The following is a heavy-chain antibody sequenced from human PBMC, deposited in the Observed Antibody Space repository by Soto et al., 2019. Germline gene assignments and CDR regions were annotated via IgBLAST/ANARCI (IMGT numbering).Heavy chain of an antibody. CDR2: IYDSGST. V-gene: IGHV4-31*03. CDR3: ARGGSSGYNA. J-gene: IGHJ5*02. Sequence: QVQLQESGPGLVKPSQTLSLTCTVSGAFISSGGYYWSWIRQHPGKGLEWIGYIYDSGSTYHNPSLKGRLTISVDTSKNQFSLKLNSVTAADTAVYYCARGGSSGYNAWGQGILVTVSS. CDR1: GAFISSGGYY. D-gene: IGHD3-22*01.